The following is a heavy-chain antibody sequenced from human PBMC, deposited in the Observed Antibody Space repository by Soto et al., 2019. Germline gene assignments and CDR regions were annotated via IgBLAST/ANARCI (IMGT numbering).Heavy chain of an antibody. J-gene: IGHJ4*02. CDR3: SRAGIVGATYDY. D-gene: IGHD1-26*01. CDR2: INPNSGGT. CDR1: GYTFTGYY. Sequence: ASVKVSCKASGYTFTGYYMHWVRQAPGQGLEWMGWINPNSGGTNYAQKFQGRVTMTRDTSISTAYMELSRLRSDDTSVYYCSRAGIVGATYDYWGQGTLVTVSS. V-gene: IGHV1-2*02.